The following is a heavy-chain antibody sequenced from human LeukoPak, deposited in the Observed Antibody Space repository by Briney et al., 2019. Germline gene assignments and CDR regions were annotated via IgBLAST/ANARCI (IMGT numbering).Heavy chain of an antibody. D-gene: IGHD4-4*01. V-gene: IGHV3-33*01. CDR2: IWYDGSNK. J-gene: IGHJ4*02. Sequence: GGSLRLSCAASGFTFSSYGMRWVRQAPGKGLEWVAVIWYDGSNKNYADSVKGRFTISRDNSKNTLYLQMNSLRAEDTAVYYCARVADYSNSAHADYWGQGTLVTVSS. CDR3: ARVADYSNSAHADY. CDR1: GFTFSSYG.